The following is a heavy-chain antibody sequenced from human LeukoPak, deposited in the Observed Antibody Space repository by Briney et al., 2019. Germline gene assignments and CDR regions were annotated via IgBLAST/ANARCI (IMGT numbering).Heavy chain of an antibody. V-gene: IGHV1-2*02. Sequence: ASVKVSCKASGYTFTGYYMHWVRQAPGQGLEWMGWINPNSGGTNYAQQFQGRVTMTRDTSIRTAYMEVSRLRSDGTAVYYCPRVKTMIIVVSLFYYWGQGTLVTVSS. CDR1: GYTFTGYY. CDR3: PRVKTMIIVVSLFYY. D-gene: IGHD3-22*01. J-gene: IGHJ4*02. CDR2: INPNSGGT.